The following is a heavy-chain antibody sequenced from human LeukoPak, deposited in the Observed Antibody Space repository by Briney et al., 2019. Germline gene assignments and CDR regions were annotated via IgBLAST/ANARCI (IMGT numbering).Heavy chain of an antibody. D-gene: IGHD4-17*01. CDR3: ASSLGFYGDPYYFDY. V-gene: IGHV1-18*01. CDR1: GYTFTSYG. J-gene: IGHJ4*02. Sequence: ASVKVSCKASGYTFTSYGISWVRQAPGQGLEWMGRISAYNGNTNYAQKLQGRVTMTTDTSTSTAYMELRSLRSDDTAVYYCASSLGFYGDPYYFDYWGQGTLVTVSS. CDR2: ISAYNGNT.